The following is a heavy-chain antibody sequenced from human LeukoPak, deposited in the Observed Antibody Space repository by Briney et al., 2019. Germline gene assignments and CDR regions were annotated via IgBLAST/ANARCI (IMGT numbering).Heavy chain of an antibody. CDR1: GFNLRTYW. D-gene: IGHD5-12*01. CDR2: INGEGSRI. Sequence: GGSLRLSCAVTGFNLRTYWIHWVRHSPGRGLEWVARINGEGSRISYADSVRGRFTISRDNAKNTAYLQMNSLRAEDTAVYFCVRSPDESGYVPSWGQGTLVTVSS. J-gene: IGHJ5*02. V-gene: IGHV3-74*01. CDR3: VRSPDESGYVPS.